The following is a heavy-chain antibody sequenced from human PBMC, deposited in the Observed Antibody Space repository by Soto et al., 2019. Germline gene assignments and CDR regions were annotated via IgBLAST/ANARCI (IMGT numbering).Heavy chain of an antibody. V-gene: IGHV4-30-2*06. J-gene: IGHJ4*02. CDR1: GASISYGGFS. Sequence: SETLSLTCTVSGASISYGGFSWSWIRQSPGKGLEWIGYISHLENTYLHPSFKSRLTMSIDRTRNQFSLKLSSVTAADMAVYYCARGGGYVSFDYWGQGGLVTVSS. CDR3: ARGGGYVSFDY. D-gene: IGHD5-12*01. CDR2: ISHLENT.